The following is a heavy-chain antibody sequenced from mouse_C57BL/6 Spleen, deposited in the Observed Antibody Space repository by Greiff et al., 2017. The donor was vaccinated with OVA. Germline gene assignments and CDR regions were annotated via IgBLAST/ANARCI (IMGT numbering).Heavy chain of an antibody. CDR3: ASPSGFYWYFDV. CDR1: GYSITSGYY. J-gene: IGHJ1*03. V-gene: IGHV3-6*01. CDR2: ISYDGSN. Sequence: EVKLMESGPGLVKPSQSLSLTCSVTGYSITSGYYWNWIRQFPGNKLEWMGYISYDGSNNYNPSLKNRISITRDTSKNQFFLKLNSVTTEDTATDYCASPSGFYWYFDVWGTGTTVTVSS.